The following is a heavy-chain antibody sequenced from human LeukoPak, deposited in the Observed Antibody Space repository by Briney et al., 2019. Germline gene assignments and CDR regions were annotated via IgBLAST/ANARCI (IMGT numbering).Heavy chain of an antibody. CDR2: IRYDGSNK. J-gene: IGHJ4*02. CDR1: GFTFSSYG. Sequence: GGSLRLSCAASGFTFSSYGMHRVRQAPGKGLEWVAFIRYDGSNKYYADSVKGRFTIFRDNSKNTLYLQMNSLRAEDTAVYYCAKVSGYRYYYFDYWGQGTLVTVSS. D-gene: IGHD3-16*02. V-gene: IGHV3-30*02. CDR3: AKVSGYRYYYFDY.